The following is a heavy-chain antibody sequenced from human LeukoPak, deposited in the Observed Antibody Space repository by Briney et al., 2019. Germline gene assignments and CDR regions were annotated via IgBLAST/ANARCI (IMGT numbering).Heavy chain of an antibody. CDR2: INGDGSWT. CDR3: AKEQAKSSSWSSENFQH. J-gene: IGHJ1*01. D-gene: IGHD6-13*01. V-gene: IGHV3-74*01. CDR1: GRYW. Sequence: GGSLRLSCAASGRYWMHWVRQAPGKGLVWVSHINGDGSWTSYADSVKGRFTISKDNAKNTVYLQMNSLRAEDTALYYCAKEQAKSSSWSSENFQHWGQGTLVTVSS.